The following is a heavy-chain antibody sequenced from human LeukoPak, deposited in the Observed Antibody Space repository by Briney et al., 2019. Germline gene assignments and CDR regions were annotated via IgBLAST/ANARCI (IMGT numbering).Heavy chain of an antibody. CDR3: VLMPGY. D-gene: IGHD2-2*01. CDR2: FYSSGST. V-gene: IGHV4-39*01. CDR1: GGSITTTNYY. J-gene: IGHJ4*02. Sequence: SETLSLTCTVSGGSITTTNYYWGWIRQPPGKGLEWIGSFYSSGSTYYNPSLKSRVTISVDTSRSQFSLKLTSVTAADTSIYYCVLMPGYWGQGILVTVSS.